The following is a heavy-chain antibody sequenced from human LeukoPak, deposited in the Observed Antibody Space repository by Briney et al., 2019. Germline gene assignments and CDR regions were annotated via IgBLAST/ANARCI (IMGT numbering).Heavy chain of an antibody. Sequence: PGGSLRLSCAASGSTFTNYAMSWVRQAPGKGLEWVSAISATDGATYYADSVKGRFTISRDNSKNTLYLQMNSLRAEDTAVYYCAKVRGIVVVVAATDYWGQGTLVTVSS. V-gene: IGHV3-23*01. CDR2: ISATDGAT. CDR1: GSTFTNYA. CDR3: AKVRGIVVVVAATDY. D-gene: IGHD2-15*01. J-gene: IGHJ4*02.